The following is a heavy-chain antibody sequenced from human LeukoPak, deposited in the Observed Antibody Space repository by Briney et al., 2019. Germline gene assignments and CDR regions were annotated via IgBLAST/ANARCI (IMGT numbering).Heavy chain of an antibody. CDR1: GYTFTGYY. Sequence: ASVKVSGKASGYTFTGYYMHWVRQAPGQGLEWMGWINPNSGGTNYAQKFQGRVTMTRDTSISTAYMELSRLRSDDTAVYYCARDSGYAYSIDYWGQGTLVTVSS. CDR2: INPNSGGT. J-gene: IGHJ4*02. CDR3: ARDSGYAYSIDY. V-gene: IGHV1-2*02. D-gene: IGHD5-12*01.